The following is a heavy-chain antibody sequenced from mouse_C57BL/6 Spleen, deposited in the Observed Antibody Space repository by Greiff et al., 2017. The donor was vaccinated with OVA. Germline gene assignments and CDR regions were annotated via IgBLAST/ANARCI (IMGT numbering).Heavy chain of an antibody. CDR3: AREFITTVVSTFDY. CDR1: GYTFTDYY. V-gene: IGHV1-19*01. J-gene: IGHJ2*01. Sequence: VQLQQSGPVLVKPGASVKMSCKASGYTFTDYYMNWVKQSHGKSLEWIGVINPYNGGTSYNQKFKGKATLTVDKSSSTAYMELNSLTSEDSAVDYCAREFITTVVSTFDYWGQGTTLTVSS. CDR2: INPYNGGT. D-gene: IGHD1-1*01.